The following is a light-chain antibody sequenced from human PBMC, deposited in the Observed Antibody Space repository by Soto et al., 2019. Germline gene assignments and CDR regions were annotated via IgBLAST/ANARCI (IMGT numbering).Light chain of an antibody. V-gene: IGKV1-5*03. CDR2: KAS. Sequence: DIQMTQSPSALSASVGDSVTITCRASQSISRSLAWYQQKPGQAPKLLISKASNLESGVPSRFSGSGSGTEFTLTISSLQPDDFASYYCQHYRSYPFTFGQGTRLEIK. J-gene: IGKJ5*01. CDR3: QHYRSYPFT. CDR1: QSISRS.